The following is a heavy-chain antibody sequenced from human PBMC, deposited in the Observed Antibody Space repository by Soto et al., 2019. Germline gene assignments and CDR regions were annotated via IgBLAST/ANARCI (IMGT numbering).Heavy chain of an antibody. CDR2: MNPNSGNT. J-gene: IGHJ3*02. CDR1: GYTFTSYD. Sequence: ASVKVSCKASGYTFTSYDINWVRQATGQGLEWMGWMNPNSGNTGYAQKFQGRVTMTRNTSISTAYMELSSLRSEDTAVYYCAGGTGWVELRGSAFDIWGKGTMVSVSS. D-gene: IGHD1-7*01. V-gene: IGHV1-8*01. CDR3: AGGTGWVELRGSAFDI.